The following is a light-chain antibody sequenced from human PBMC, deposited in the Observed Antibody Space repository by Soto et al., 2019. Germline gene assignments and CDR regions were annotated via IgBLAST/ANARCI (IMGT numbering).Light chain of an antibody. CDR3: LQDYGDSWT. CDR1: RDVGSD. V-gene: IGKV1-6*01. J-gene: IGKJ1*01. Sequence: QMTQSPSSLSASVGEKIIITCRASRDVGSDVSWYQQKPGQAPKLLIYAASNLYTGVPSRFSGSRSGTEFTLTISGLQPEDFASYYCLQDYGDSWTFGQGTKVDIK. CDR2: AAS.